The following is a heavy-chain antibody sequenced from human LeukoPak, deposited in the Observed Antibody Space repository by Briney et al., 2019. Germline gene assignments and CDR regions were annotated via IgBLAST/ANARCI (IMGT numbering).Heavy chain of an antibody. J-gene: IGHJ4*02. V-gene: IGHV3-7*01. CDR3: AKDRSVRYSSSWYVY. D-gene: IGHD6-13*01. Sequence: GGSLRLSCAASGFTFSSYWMSWVRQAPGKGLEWVANIKQDGSEKYYVDSVKGRFTISRDNAKNSLYLQVNSLRPEDTAVYYCAKDRSVRYSSSWYVYWGQGTLVTVSS. CDR2: IKQDGSEK. CDR1: GFTFSSYW.